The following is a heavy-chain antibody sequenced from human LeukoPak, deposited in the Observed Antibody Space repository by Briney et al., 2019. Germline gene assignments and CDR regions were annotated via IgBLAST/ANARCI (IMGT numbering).Heavy chain of an antibody. D-gene: IGHD1-1*01. V-gene: IGHV3-30-3*01. CDR3: ARSSIYIDDGGRPGGDYFDY. CDR2: ISYDGSNK. Sequence: GGSLRLSCAASGFTFSSYAMHWVRQAPGKGLEWVAVISYDGSNKYYADSVKGRFTISRDNSKNTLYLQMNSLRAEDTAVYYCARSSIYIDDGGRPGGDYFDYWGQGTLVTVSS. CDR1: GFTFSSYA. J-gene: IGHJ4*02.